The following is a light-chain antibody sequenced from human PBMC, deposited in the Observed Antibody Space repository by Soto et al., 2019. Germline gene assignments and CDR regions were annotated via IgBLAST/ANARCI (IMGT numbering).Light chain of an antibody. J-gene: IGKJ1*01. CDR3: QQYGRSGT. CDR2: GAS. V-gene: IGKV3-20*01. CDR1: QSVTNNY. Sequence: EIVLTQSPGTLSLSPGERATLSCRASQSVTNNYLAWYQQKPSQAPRLLIFGASSRAAGTPDRFSGSGSGTDFTLAIGRLEPEDFAVYYCQQYGRSGTFGQGTKVEIK.